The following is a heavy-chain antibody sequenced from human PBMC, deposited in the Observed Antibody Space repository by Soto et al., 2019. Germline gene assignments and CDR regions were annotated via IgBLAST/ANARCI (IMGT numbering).Heavy chain of an antibody. D-gene: IGHD5-12*01. CDR3: AREGSYSAYNFAHGIQLWSFDF. V-gene: IGHV4-34*01. CDR1: GGSFSCYY. Sequence: SETLSRTCAVYGGSFSCYYWSWIRQPPGKGLEWIGEINHSGSTNYNPPLKSRVTISVDTSKNQFSLKLSSVTAADTAVYYCAREGSYSAYNFAHGIQLWSFDFWGQGALVTVSS. J-gene: IGHJ4*02. CDR2: INHSGST.